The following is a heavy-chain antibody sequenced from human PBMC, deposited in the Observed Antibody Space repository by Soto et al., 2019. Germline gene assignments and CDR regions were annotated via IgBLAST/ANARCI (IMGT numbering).Heavy chain of an antibody. CDR3: ARDRGSGYWGDDFDY. CDR2: IIPIFGTA. D-gene: IGHD3-22*01. V-gene: IGHV1-69*12. CDR1: GGTFSSYA. Sequence: QVQLVQSGAEVKKPGSSVKVSCKASGGTFSSYAISWVRQAPGQGLEWMGGIIPIFGTANYAQKFQGRVTMTADECTSTAYMELSSLRAEDTAVYYCARDRGSGYWGDDFDYWGQGTLVTVSS. J-gene: IGHJ4*02.